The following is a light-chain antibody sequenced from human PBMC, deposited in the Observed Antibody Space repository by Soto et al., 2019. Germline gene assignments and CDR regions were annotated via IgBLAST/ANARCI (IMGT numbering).Light chain of an antibody. J-gene: IGLJ2*01. CDR1: SSDVGGYNY. V-gene: IGLV2-14*01. CDR3: SSYTSSSTVV. CDR2: DVS. Sequence: QSVLTQPASVSGSPGQPITISCTGTSSDVGGYNYVSCYQQHPGKAPKLMIDDVSNRPSGVSNRCSGSKSGNTASLTISGLQAEDEGDYYCSSYTSSSTVVFGGGTKLTVL.